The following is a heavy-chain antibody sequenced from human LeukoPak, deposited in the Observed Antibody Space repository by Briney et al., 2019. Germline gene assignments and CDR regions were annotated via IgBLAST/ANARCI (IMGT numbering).Heavy chain of an antibody. D-gene: IGHD1-26*01. CDR1: GGSISSSNW. CDR3: AIIVGATGYFDY. Sequence: SETLSLTCAVSGGSISSSNWWSWVRQPPGKGLEWIGEIYHSGSTNYNPSLKSRVTISVDKSKNQFSLKLISVTAADTAVYYCAIIVGATGYFDYWGQGTLVTVSS. V-gene: IGHV4-4*02. CDR2: IYHSGST. J-gene: IGHJ4*02.